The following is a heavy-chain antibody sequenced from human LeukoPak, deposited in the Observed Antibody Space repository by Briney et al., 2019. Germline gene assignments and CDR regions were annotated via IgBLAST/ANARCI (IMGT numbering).Heavy chain of an antibody. CDR2: ISYDGSNK. D-gene: IGHD2-2*01. V-gene: IGHV3-30-3*01. CDR1: EFTFSGYA. J-gene: IGHJ4*02. CDR3: ARVLVVGHFDY. Sequence: GGSWRSSGPASEFTFSGYAMHWVGQAPGKGRDGVAVISYDGSNKYYADSVKGRFTISRDNSKNTLYLQMNSLRAEDTAVYYCARVLVVGHFDYWGQGTLVTVSS.